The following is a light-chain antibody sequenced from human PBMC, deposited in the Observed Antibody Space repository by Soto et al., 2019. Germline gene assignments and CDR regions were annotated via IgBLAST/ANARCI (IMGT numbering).Light chain of an antibody. V-gene: IGKV3-20*01. CDR2: GAS. CDR3: QQYGSSGT. J-gene: IGKJ1*01. Sequence: EIVLTRSPGTLSLSPGERATLSCRASQSVSNNYLAWYQQKPGQAPRLLIYGASNRATGIPDRFSGSGSGTDFTLTISRLEPEDFAVYYCQQYGSSGTFGHGTKVDIK. CDR1: QSVSNNY.